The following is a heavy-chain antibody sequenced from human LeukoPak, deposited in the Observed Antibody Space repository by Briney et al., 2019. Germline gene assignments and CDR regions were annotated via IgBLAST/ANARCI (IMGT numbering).Heavy chain of an antibody. CDR1: GGSISSYY. CDR3: ARARGEVHIDY. V-gene: IGHV4-59*12. D-gene: IGHD3-10*01. J-gene: IGHJ4*02. CDR2: IYYSGST. Sequence: SETLSLTCTVSGGSISSYYWSWIRQPPGKGLEWIGYIYYSGSTSYNPSLKSRVTISVDTSKNQFSLKLSSVTAADTAVYYCARARGEVHIDYWGQGTLVTVSS.